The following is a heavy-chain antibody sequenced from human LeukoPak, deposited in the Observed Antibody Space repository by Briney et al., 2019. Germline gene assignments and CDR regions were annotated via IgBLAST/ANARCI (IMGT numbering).Heavy chain of an antibody. D-gene: IGHD6-13*01. CDR1: GGTFSSYA. Sequence: ASVKVSCKASGGTFSSYAISWVRQAPGQGLEWMGRIIPILGIANYAQKFQGRVTITADKSTSTAYMELSRLRSEDTAVYYCARDSSSKGPGYWGQGTLVTVSS. CDR3: ARDSSSKGPGY. V-gene: IGHV1-69*04. CDR2: IIPILGIA. J-gene: IGHJ4*02.